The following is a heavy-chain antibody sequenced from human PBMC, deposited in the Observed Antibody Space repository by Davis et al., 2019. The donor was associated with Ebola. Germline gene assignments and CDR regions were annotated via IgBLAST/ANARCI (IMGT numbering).Heavy chain of an antibody. CDR3: ARGGGFYYYYYMDV. CDR1: GINFRSWA. Sequence: GGSLRLSCAASGINFRSWAMNWVRQAPGKGLEWISYISSSGNTIHYAESVKGRFTVLRDNSKNTLDLQMNSLRAEDTAVYYCARGGGFYYYYYMDVWGKGTTVTVSS. J-gene: IGHJ6*03. V-gene: IGHV3-48*01. D-gene: IGHD3-16*01. CDR2: ISSSGNTI.